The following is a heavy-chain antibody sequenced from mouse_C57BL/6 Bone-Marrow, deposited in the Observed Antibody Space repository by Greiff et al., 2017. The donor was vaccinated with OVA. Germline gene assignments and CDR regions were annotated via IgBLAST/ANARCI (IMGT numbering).Heavy chain of an antibody. CDR2: IYPGNGDP. D-gene: IGHD1-1*01. J-gene: IGHJ1*01. CDR3: TREASYYYGSSLYWYFDV. CDR1: GYTFTSYW. V-gene: IGHV1-5*01. Sequence: EVQGVESGTVLARPGASVKMSCKTSGYTFTSYWMHWVKQRPGQGLEWIGAIYPGNGDPSYNQKFKGKAKLTADKSASTAYMELSSLTHEYSAVYYWTREASYYYGSSLYWYFDVWGQGTTVTVSS.